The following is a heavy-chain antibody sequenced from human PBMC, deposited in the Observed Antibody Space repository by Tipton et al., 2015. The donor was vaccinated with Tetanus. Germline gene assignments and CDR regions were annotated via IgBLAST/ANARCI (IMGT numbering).Heavy chain of an antibody. Sequence: TLSLTCSVSDGSSRNYYWSWIRQPPGKGLEWIGNIYSSGSANYNLPLRSRVTISVAASKDRFSLKMISVTPADTAVYYCAGSQSWFAFDIWGQGTIVTVSS. V-gene: IGHV4-59*01. J-gene: IGHJ3*02. CDR3: AGSQSWFAFDI. CDR1: DGSSRNYY. CDR2: IYSSGSA. D-gene: IGHD3-10*01.